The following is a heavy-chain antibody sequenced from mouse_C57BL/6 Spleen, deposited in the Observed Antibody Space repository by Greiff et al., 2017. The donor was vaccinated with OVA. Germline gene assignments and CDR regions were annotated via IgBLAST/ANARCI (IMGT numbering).Heavy chain of an antibody. V-gene: IGHV14-1*01. Sequence: EVQLQQSGAELVRPGASVKLSCTASGFNIKDYYMHWVKQRPEQGLEWIGRIDPEDGDTEYAPKFQGKATMTADTSSNTAYLQLSSLTSEDTAVYYCTTPGGGSNWYFDVWGTGTTVTVSS. J-gene: IGHJ1*03. CDR1: GFNIKDYY. CDR3: TTPGGGSNWYFDV. D-gene: IGHD1-1*01. CDR2: IDPEDGDT.